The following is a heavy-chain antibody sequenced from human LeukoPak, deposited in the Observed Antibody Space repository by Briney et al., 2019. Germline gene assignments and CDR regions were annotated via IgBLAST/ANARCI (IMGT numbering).Heavy chain of an antibody. V-gene: IGHV3-23*01. Sequence: GGSLRLSCAASGFTFSSYAMSWVRQAPGKGLEWVSAISGSGGSTYYADSVKGRFTISRDNSKNTLYLQMNSLRAEDTAVYYCAKDQGVYDYVWGSYRYSPFDYWGQGTLVTVFS. D-gene: IGHD3-16*02. CDR3: AKDQGVYDYVWGSYRYSPFDY. J-gene: IGHJ4*02. CDR1: GFTFSSYA. CDR2: ISGSGGST.